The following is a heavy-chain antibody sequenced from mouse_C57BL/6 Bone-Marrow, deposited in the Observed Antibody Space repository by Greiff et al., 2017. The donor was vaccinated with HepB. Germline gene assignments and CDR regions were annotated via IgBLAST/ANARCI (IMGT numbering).Heavy chain of an antibody. J-gene: IGHJ1*03. CDR2: IRSKSNNYAT. CDR3: VRNYDWYFDV. D-gene: IGHD1-1*01. CDR1: GFSFNTYA. Sequence: DVMLVESGGGLVQPKGSLKLSCAASGFSFNTYAMNWVRQAPGKGLEWVARIRSKSNNYATYYADSVKDRVTISKEDSESMLYLQMNNLKTKDTALYDRVRNYDWYFDVWGTGTTVTVSS. V-gene: IGHV10-1*01.